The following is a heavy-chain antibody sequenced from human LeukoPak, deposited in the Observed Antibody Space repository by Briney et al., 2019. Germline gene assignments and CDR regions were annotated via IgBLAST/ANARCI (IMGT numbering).Heavy chain of an antibody. CDR2: ISAYNGNT. D-gene: IGHD2-15*01. Sequence: RWASVKVSCKASGYTFTSYGISWVRQAPGQGLEWMGWISAYNGNTNYAQKLQGRVTMTTDTSTSTAYMELRSLRSDDTAVYYCARDEWTTRGVAAFDIWGQGTMVTVSS. CDR1: GYTFTSYG. V-gene: IGHV1-18*01. J-gene: IGHJ3*02. CDR3: ARDEWTTRGVAAFDI.